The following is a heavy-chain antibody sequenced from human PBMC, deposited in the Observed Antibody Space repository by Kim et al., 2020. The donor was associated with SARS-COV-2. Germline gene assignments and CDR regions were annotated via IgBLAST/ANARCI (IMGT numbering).Heavy chain of an antibody. J-gene: IGHJ3*02. CDR1: GYTFTSYY. CDR2: INPSGGST. D-gene: IGHD3-16*01. CDR3: ARDDWGGRWLQGVAFDI. V-gene: IGHV1-46*01. Sequence: ASVKVSCKASGYTFTSYYMHWVRQAPGQGLEWMGIINPSGGSTSYAQKFQGRVTMTRDTSTSTVYMELSSLRSEDTAVYYCARDDWGGRWLQGVAFDIWGQGKMVTVSS.